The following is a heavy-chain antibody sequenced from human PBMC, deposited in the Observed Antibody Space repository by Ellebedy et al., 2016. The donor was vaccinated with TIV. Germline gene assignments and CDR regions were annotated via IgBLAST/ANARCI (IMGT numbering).Heavy chain of an antibody. CDR2: IYYSWST. CDR1: GGSISSYY. J-gene: IGHJ5*02. Sequence: MPSETLSLTCTVSGGSISSYYWGWIRQPPGKGLEWIGYIYYSWSTNYTPSLKSRVTISVDTSKNQFSLKLSSVTAADTAVYYCARALYSNYETNWFDPWGQGTLVTVSS. D-gene: IGHD4-11*01. CDR3: ARALYSNYETNWFDP. V-gene: IGHV4-59*01.